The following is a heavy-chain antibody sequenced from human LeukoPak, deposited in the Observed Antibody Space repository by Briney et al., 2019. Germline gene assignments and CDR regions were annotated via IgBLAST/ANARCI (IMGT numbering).Heavy chain of an antibody. CDR2: IYYSGST. D-gene: IGHD5-12*01. CDR1: GGSISSYY. J-gene: IGHJ4*02. CDR3: ARLSEATTTYRDY. Sequence: SETLSLTCTVSGGSISSYYWSWIRQPPGKGLEWIGYIYYSGSTNYNPSLKSRVTISVDTSKNQFSLKLSSVTAADTAVYYCARLSEATTTYRDYWGQGTLVTVSS. V-gene: IGHV4-59*08.